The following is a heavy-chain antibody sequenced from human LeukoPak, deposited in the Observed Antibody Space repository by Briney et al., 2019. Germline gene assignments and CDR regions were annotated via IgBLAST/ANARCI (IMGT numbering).Heavy chain of an antibody. V-gene: IGHV3-21*01. CDR1: GFTFSSYS. CDR2: ISSSSSYI. CDR3: ARVPDYDFWSGYYTFDY. Sequence: GGSLRLSCAASGFTFSSYSMNWVRQAPGKGLEWVSSISSSSSYIYYADSVKGRFTISRDNAKNSLYLQMNSLRAGDTAVYYCARVPDYDFWSGYYTFDYWGQGTLATVSS. D-gene: IGHD3-3*01. J-gene: IGHJ4*02.